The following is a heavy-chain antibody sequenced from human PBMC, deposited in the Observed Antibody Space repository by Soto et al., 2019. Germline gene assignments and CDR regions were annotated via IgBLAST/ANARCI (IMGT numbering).Heavy chain of an antibody. CDR3: VREVWTRGGPQTSFDY. CDR2: ISPNSGAT. V-gene: IGHV1-18*01. D-gene: IGHD2-21*01. CDR1: GYTFTSYG. J-gene: IGHJ4*02. Sequence: QVQLVQSEGELRQPGASVTVSCRASGYTFTSYGIIWVRQAPGQGLEWMGYISPNSGATTYAQTHQGRLTLTTDTSTGTAEMERRSWGAADADIYYCVREVWTRGGPQTSFDYWGMGALVTVSS.